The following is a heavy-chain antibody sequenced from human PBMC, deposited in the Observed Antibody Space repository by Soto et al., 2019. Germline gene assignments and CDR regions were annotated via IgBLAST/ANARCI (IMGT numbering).Heavy chain of an antibody. CDR1: GFTFSSYA. Sequence: EVQLLESGGGLVQPGGSLRLSCAASGFTFSSYAMSWVRQAPGKGLEWVSAISGSGGSTYYADSVKGRFTISRDNSKNTLYLQMNSLRAEDTAVYYCAKHRRTAAHHPLYSWFDPWGQGTLVTVSS. CDR2: ISGSGGST. J-gene: IGHJ5*02. CDR3: AKHRRTAAHHPLYSWFDP. D-gene: IGHD6-13*01. V-gene: IGHV3-23*01.